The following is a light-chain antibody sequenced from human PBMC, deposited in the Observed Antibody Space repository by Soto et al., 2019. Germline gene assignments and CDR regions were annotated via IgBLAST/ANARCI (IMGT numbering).Light chain of an antibody. J-gene: IGKJ5*01. CDR3: DHYYTSPAIT. V-gene: IGKV4-1*01. CDR1: QSVLHSSNTLNY. CDR2: WAS. Sequence: DIVMTQSPDSLAVSLGERATVNCKSSQSVLHSSNTLNYLGWYQQKPGQPPKLLIYWASTRASGVPDRFSGSGSGTDFTLTISSSQAEDVALYYGDHYYTSPAITFGQGTRVEIK.